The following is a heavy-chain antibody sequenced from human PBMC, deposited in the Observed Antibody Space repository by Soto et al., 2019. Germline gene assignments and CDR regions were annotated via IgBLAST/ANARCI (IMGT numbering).Heavy chain of an antibody. CDR3: ARTFTVVTPMGFDY. Sequence: GGSLRLSCAASGFTFRSYSMNWVRQAPGKGLEWVSSISSSSSYIYYADSVKGRFTISRDNAKNSLYLQMNSLRAEDTAVYYCARTFTVVTPMGFDYWGQGTLVTVSS. V-gene: IGHV3-21*01. CDR2: ISSSSSYI. J-gene: IGHJ4*02. D-gene: IGHD2-15*01. CDR1: GFTFRSYS.